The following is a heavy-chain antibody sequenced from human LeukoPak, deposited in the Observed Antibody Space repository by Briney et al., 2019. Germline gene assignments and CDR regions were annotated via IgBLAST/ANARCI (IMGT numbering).Heavy chain of an antibody. CDR2: ISSSSSYI. CDR1: GFTFSSYS. V-gene: IGHV3-21*01. D-gene: IGHD2-21*02. J-gene: IGHJ4*02. CDR3: ASEAYCGGDCYSNLADY. Sequence: KTGGSLRLPCAASGFTFSSYSMNWVRQAPGKGLEWVSSISSSSSYIYYADSVKGRFTISRDNAKNSLYLQMNSLRAEDTAVYYCASEAYCGGDCYSNLADYWGQGTLVTVSS.